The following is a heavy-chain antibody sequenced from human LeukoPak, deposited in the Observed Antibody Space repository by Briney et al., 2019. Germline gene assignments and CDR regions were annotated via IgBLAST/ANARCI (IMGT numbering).Heavy chain of an antibody. D-gene: IGHD4-11*01. CDR3: AKEYGNYASTYFDY. CDR2: IGGSGGST. CDR1: GFTFSNYA. V-gene: IGHV3-23*01. J-gene: IGHJ4*02. Sequence: GGSLRLSCAASGFTFSNYAMSWVRQAPGKGLEWVSGIGGSGGSTYYADSVEGRFTISRDNSKNTLYLQMNSLRADDTAIYYCAKEYGNYASTYFDYWGQGTLVTVSS.